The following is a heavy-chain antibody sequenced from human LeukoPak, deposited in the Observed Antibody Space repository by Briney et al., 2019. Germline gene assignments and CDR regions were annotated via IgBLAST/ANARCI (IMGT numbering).Heavy chain of an antibody. J-gene: IGHJ4*02. CDR2: INAGNGNT. CDR3: ARAIGSGWFPLDY. Sequence: GASVKVSCKASGYTFTSYAMHWVRQAPGQRLEWMGWINAGNGNTKYSQKFQGRVTITRDTSASTAYMELSSLRSDDTAVYYCARAIGSGWFPLDYWGQGTLVTVSS. D-gene: IGHD6-19*01. CDR1: GYTFTSYA. V-gene: IGHV1-3*01.